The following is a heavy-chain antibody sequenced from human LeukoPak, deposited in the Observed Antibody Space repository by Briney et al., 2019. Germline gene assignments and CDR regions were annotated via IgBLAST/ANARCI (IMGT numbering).Heavy chain of an antibody. Sequence: GGSLRLSCAASGFTFSSYAMHWVRQAPGKGLEYVSAISSNGGSTYYANSVKGRFTISRDNSKNTLYLQMGSLRAEDMAVYYCARVVAVAAMDVWGQGTTVTVSS. CDR2: ISSNGGST. CDR3: ARVVAVAAMDV. CDR1: GFTFSSYA. V-gene: IGHV3-64*01. J-gene: IGHJ6*02. D-gene: IGHD6-19*01.